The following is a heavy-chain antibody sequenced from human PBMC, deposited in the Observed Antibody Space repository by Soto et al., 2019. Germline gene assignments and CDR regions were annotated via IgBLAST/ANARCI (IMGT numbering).Heavy chain of an antibody. Sequence: QVQLVQSGAEEKKPGASAKVSCKASGYTCTSYAMHWVRQAPGQRLEWMGWINAGNGNTKYSQKFPGRVTITRDNSASKAYMELRSMRSEDTAVYYCASTAGYSSGWGYWGQGTLVTVSS. CDR3: ASTAGYSSGWGY. CDR2: INAGNGNT. V-gene: IGHV1-3*05. J-gene: IGHJ4*02. CDR1: GYTCTSYA. D-gene: IGHD6-19*01.